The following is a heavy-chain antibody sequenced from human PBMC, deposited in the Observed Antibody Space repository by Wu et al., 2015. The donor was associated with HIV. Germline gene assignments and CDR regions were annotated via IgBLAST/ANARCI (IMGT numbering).Heavy chain of an antibody. CDR3: VRTAYCEGDPCKGWVFPH. J-gene: IGHJ1*01. CDR1: GYTFIKYY. Sequence: QSGAGIKKPGASVRVSCEASGYTFIKYYLHWIRQVPGGDPEWIGWINPRGGQVNYSRQFPGKFTMTRDTIRETAYLDIRGLTSDDTAVYYCVRTAYCEGDPCKGWVFPHWGQGTLVIVS. CDR2: INPRGGQV. V-gene: IGHV1-2*07. D-gene: IGHD2-21*01.